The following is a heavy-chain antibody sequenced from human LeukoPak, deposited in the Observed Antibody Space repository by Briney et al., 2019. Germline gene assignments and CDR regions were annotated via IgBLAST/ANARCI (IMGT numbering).Heavy chain of an antibody. V-gene: IGHV3-9*01. J-gene: IGHJ4*02. CDR2: ISWNSGSI. CDR3: AKGLSTWYPAAGNY. D-gene: IGHD6-13*01. CDR1: GFTFDDYA. Sequence: GGSLRLSCAASGFTFDDYAMHWVRQAPGKGLEWVSGISWNSGSIGYADSVKGRFTISRDNAKNSLYLQMNSLRAEDTALYYCAKGLSTWYPAAGNYWGQGTLVTVSS.